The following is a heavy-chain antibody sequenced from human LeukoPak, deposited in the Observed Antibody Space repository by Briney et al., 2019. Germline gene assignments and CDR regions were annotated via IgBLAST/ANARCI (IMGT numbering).Heavy chain of an antibody. CDR2: ITPIFGTA. D-gene: IGHD3-3*01. CDR1: GGTFSSYA. J-gene: IGHJ6*02. V-gene: IGHV1-69*13. Sequence: WASVKVSCKASGGTFSSYAISWVRQAPGQGLEWMGGITPIFGTANYAQKFQGRVTITADESTSTAYMELSSLRSEDTAVYYCARVDKIWSGYYDYYYYGMDVWGQGTTVTVSS. CDR3: ARVDKIWSGYYDYYYYGMDV.